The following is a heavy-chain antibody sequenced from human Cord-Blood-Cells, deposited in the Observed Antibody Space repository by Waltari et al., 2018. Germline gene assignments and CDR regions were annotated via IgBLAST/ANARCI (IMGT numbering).Heavy chain of an antibody. CDR3: ARSWAAGGYDFWSGYYDY. J-gene: IGHJ4*02. CDR1: GYTFTGYY. D-gene: IGHD3-3*01. V-gene: IGHV1-2*02. CDR2: INPNSGGT. Sequence: QVQLVQSGAEVKKPGASVKVSCKASGYTFTGYYMHWVRQAPGQGLEWMGWINPNSGGTNYAQKFQGRVTMTRDTSISTAYMELSRLRSDDTAVYYCARSWAAGGYDFWSGYYDYLGQGTLVTVSS.